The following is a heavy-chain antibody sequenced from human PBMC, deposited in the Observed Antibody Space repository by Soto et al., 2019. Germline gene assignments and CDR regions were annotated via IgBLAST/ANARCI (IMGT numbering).Heavy chain of an antibody. CDR2: IYYSGST. CDR1: GGSISGYY. V-gene: IGHV4-59*01. Sequence: PSETLSLTCTVSGGSISGYYWSWIRQPPGKGLEWIGYIYYSGSTNYNPSLKSRVTISVDTSKNQFSLKLSSVTAADTAVYYCARGDDILTLYGMDVWGQGTTVTVSS. D-gene: IGHD3-9*01. J-gene: IGHJ6*02. CDR3: ARGDDILTLYGMDV.